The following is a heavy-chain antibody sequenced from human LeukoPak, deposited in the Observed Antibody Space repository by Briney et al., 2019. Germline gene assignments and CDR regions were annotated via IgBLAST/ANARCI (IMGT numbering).Heavy chain of an antibody. Sequence: GGSLRLSCAAAGFTFSSYAMHWVRQAPGKGLEYVSAISSSGGSTYYANSVKGRFTISRDNSKNTLYLQMGSLRAEDMAVYYCARESIVGATTLYYFDYWGQGTLVTVSS. CDR2: ISSSGGST. CDR3: ARESIVGATTLYYFDY. J-gene: IGHJ4*02. V-gene: IGHV3-64*01. D-gene: IGHD1-26*01. CDR1: GFTFSSYA.